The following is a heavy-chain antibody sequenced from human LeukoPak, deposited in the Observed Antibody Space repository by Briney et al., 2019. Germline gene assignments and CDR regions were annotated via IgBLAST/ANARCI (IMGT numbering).Heavy chain of an antibody. CDR2: IYYSGST. Sequence: SGTLSLTCTVSGGSISSSSYYWGWIRQPPGKGLEWIGSIYYSGSTYYNPSLKSRVTISVGTSKNQFSLKLSSVTAADTAVYYCARESGSGSYYQENWFDPWGQGTLVTVSS. V-gene: IGHV4-39*07. J-gene: IGHJ5*02. CDR3: ARESGSGSYYQENWFDP. D-gene: IGHD3-10*01. CDR1: GGSISSSSYY.